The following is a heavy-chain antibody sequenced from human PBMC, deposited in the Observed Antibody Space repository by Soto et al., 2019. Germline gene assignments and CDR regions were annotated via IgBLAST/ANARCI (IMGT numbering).Heavy chain of an antibody. CDR2: VYGSGGT. J-gene: IGHJ6*02. CDR3: ARGAVAGVDYGMDV. V-gene: IGHV4-4*07. Sequence: QVRLQESGPGMVKPWETLSLTCSASGGSISGYYWNWIRQPDGKGLEWIGRVYGSGGTNYNPSLKSRGTMSRDTSKTSFSLKLTSVTAADTAVYYCARGAVAGVDYGMDVWGQWTTVTVSS. D-gene: IGHD6-19*01. CDR1: GGSISGYY.